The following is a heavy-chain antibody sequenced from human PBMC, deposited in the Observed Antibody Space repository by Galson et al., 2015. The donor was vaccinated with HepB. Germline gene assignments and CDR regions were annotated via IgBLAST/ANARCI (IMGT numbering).Heavy chain of an antibody. V-gene: IGHV3-11*01. CDR1: GFTFSDYY. CDR3: AKDRLIPVAGVRLGTLHY. J-gene: IGHJ4*02. Sequence: SLRLSCAASGFTFSDYYMSWIRQAPGKGLEWVSYIGSGGSTIYYADSVKGRFTISRDNSKNTLYLQMNSLRAGDTAVYYCAKDRLIPVAGVRLGTLHYWGQGTLVTVSS. CDR2: IGSGGSTI. D-gene: IGHD6-19*01.